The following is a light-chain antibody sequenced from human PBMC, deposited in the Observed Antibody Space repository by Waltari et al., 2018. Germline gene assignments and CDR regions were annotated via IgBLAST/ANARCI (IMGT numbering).Light chain of an antibody. CDR1: QSISSN. J-gene: IGKJ1*01. CDR2: GAS. CDR3: QQYNNWPRT. V-gene: IGKV3-15*01. Sequence: EIVMTQSPATLSVSPGERATLPCRASQSISSNLAWYQQKPGQAPRLLIYGASTRATGIPARFSGSGSGTEFTLTISSMQSGDFAVYYCQQYNNWPRTFGQGTEVEIK.